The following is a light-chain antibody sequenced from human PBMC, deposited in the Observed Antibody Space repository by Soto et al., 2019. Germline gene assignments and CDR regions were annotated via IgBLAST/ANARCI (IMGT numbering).Light chain of an antibody. CDR3: QQYGSSPWT. V-gene: IGKV3-20*01. CDR1: QSVSSSY. J-gene: IGKJ1*01. CDR2: GAS. Sequence: EIVLTQSPGTLSLSPGERATLSCRASQSVSSSYLAWYQQKPGQAPRLLIYGASSRPTGIPDRFSGSGSGTDFTLTISRLEPEDFAVYYCQQYGSSPWTFGQGTKLQI.